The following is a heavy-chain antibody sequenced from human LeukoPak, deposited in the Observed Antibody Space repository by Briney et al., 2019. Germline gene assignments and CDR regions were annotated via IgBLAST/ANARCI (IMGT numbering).Heavy chain of an antibody. V-gene: IGHV3-23*01. CDR2: ISSSGSGGNT. J-gene: IGHJ4*02. Sequence: PGGSLRLSCAASGVTLSSYAMSWARQAPGKGLEWVSGISSSGSGGNTYYADSVKGRFTISRDNSKNTLYLQMNSLRAEDTAVYYCARYSSGWYENYFDYWGQGTLVTVSS. CDR1: GVTLSSYA. D-gene: IGHD6-19*01. CDR3: ARYSSGWYENYFDY.